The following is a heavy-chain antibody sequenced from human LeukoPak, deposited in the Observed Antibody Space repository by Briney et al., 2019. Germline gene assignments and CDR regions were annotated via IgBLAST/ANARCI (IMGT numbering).Heavy chain of an antibody. J-gene: IGHJ6*02. V-gene: IGHV3-48*02. CDR2: ISSSSSTI. CDR1: GFTFSSYS. D-gene: IGHD3-10*01. CDR3: ARDITMVRGIIGYYYGMDV. Sequence: PGGSLRLPCAASGFTFSSYSMNWVRQAPGKGLEWVSYISSSSSTIYYADSVEGRFTISRDNAKNSLSLQMNSLRDEDTAVYYCARDITMVRGIIGYYYGMDVWGQGTTVTVSS.